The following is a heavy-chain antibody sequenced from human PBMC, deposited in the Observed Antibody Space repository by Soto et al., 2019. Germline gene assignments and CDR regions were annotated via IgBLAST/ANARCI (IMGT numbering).Heavy chain of an antibody. CDR3: ARGPRRKYSSSWYGSRNYYGMDV. D-gene: IGHD6-13*01. V-gene: IGHV4-34*01. CDR1: GGSFSGYY. CDR2: INHSGST. J-gene: IGHJ6*02. Sequence: ETLSLTCAVYGGSFSGYYWSWIRQPPGKGLEWIGEINHSGSTNYNPSLKSRVTISVDTSKNQFSLKLSSVTAADTAVHYCARGPRRKYSSSWYGSRNYYGMDVWGQGTTVTVSS.